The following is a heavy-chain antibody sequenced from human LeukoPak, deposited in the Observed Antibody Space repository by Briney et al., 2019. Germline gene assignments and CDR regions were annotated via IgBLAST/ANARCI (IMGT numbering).Heavy chain of an antibody. V-gene: IGHV3-53*01. CDR1: GFAVSTKF. J-gene: IGHJ4*02. CDR3: AKDEAAAGGGLDY. D-gene: IGHD6-13*01. CDR2: IYTGGLT. Sequence: GGSLRLSCAASGFAVSTKFMTWVRQPPAKGLEWVSVIYTGGLTYYADSVKGRFTISRDNSKNTLYLQMNNLKVDDTAVYYCAKDEAAAGGGLDYWGQGTLVIVST.